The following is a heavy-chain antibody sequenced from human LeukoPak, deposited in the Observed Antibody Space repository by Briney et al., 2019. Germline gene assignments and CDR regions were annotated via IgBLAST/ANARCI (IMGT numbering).Heavy chain of an antibody. V-gene: IGHV4-4*07. CDR1: SGSISSYY. Sequence: KPSETLSLTCTVSSGSISSYYWTWIRQPAGKGLEWIGHIYTSGSTNYNPSLKSRVTMSLDTPKKQFSLKLSSVTAADTAVYFCARPTATGWYYFDYWGQGTLVTVSS. D-gene: IGHD6-19*01. CDR3: ARPTATGWYYFDY. J-gene: IGHJ4*02. CDR2: IYTSGST.